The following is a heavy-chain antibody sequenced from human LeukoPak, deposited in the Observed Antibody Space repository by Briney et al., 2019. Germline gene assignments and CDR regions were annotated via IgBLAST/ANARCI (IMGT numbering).Heavy chain of an antibody. CDR2: ISGSGGST. CDR1: GFTFSDYY. CDR3: AKDIAPYCTNGVCYHFDY. D-gene: IGHD2-8*01. Sequence: GGSLRLSCAASGFTFSDYYMSWIRQAPGKGLEWVSAISGSGGSTYYADSVKGRFTISRDNSKNTLYLQMNSLRAEDTAVYYCAKDIAPYCTNGVCYHFDYWGQGTLVTVSS. V-gene: IGHV3-23*01. J-gene: IGHJ4*02.